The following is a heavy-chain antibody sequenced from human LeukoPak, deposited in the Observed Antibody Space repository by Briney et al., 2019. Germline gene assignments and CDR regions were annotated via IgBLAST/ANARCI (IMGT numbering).Heavy chain of an antibody. CDR1: GFTFSSYG. CDR2: IGGSGTRT. D-gene: IGHD2-2*03. CDR3: AKDSHWILFDD. V-gene: IGHV3-23*01. Sequence: PGGSLRLSCAASGFTFSSYGMSWVRQAPGKELEWVSGIGGSGTRTYYADSVKGRFTISRDNSKNTLYLQMNSLRDEDTAVYYCAKDSHWILFDDWGQGTLVTVSS. J-gene: IGHJ4*02.